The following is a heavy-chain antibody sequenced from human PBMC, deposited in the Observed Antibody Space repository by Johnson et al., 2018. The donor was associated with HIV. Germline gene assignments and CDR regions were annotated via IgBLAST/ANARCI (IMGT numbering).Heavy chain of an antibody. Sequence: QVQLLESGGGVVQPGRSMRLSCAASGFTFSSYAMHWVRQAPGKGLEWVAVISYDGSNKYYVDSVKGRFTISRDNSKNTLYLQMNSLRVEDTAVYYCARDEYSSGWYHPDRIGVFDIWGQGTMVTVSS. CDR2: ISYDGSNK. CDR1: GFTFSSYA. J-gene: IGHJ3*02. V-gene: IGHV3-30-3*01. D-gene: IGHD6-19*01. CDR3: ARDEYSSGWYHPDRIGVFDI.